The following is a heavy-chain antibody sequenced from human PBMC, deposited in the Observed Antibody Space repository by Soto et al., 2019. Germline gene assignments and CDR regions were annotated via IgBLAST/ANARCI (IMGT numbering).Heavy chain of an antibody. CDR3: AREALTVSGGTSHVRGDGIDV. Sequence: EGQLVETGGGMIQPGGSLRLSCAASEFTVSSNYMSWVRRAPGRGLEWVSIIYRDGKTYYTDYVRGRFIISRDNSTNTQDLQMNDMRVEDTATYYCAREALTVSGGTSHVRGDGIDVWGQGTTVTVSS. CDR1: EFTVSSNY. V-gene: IGHV3-53*02. J-gene: IGHJ6*02. CDR2: IYRDGKT. D-gene: IGHD2-15*01.